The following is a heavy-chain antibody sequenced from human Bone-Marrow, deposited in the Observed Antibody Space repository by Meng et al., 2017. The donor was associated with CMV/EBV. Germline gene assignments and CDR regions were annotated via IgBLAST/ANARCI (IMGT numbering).Heavy chain of an antibody. D-gene: IGHD2-2*01. J-gene: IGHJ5*02. CDR2: INPNSGGT. CDR3: ARSWHPGDCSSSGCYSYFDP. CDR1: GYTFTGYY. Sequence: ASVKVSCKASGYTFTGYYMHWVRQAPGQGLEWMGWINPNSGGTNYAQKFQGRVTMTRDTSISTAYMELSRLRSDDTAVYYCARSWHPGDCSSSGCYSYFDPWGQGILVTVSS. V-gene: IGHV1-2*02.